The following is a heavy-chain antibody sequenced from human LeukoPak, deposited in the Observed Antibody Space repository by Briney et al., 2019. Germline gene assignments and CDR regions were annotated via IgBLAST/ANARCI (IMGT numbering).Heavy chain of an antibody. J-gene: IGHJ4*02. CDR3: ARGYSSGWPDF. V-gene: IGHV3-33*01. CDR1: GFTFSSFG. CDR2: IWYDGTNK. Sequence: GRSLRLSCAASGFTFSSFGMHWVRQAPGKGLEWVAVIWYDGTNKYYADSVKGRFTISRDNSKNTLYLQMNSLRAEDTALYFCARGYSSGWPDFWGQGTLVTVSS. D-gene: IGHD6-25*01.